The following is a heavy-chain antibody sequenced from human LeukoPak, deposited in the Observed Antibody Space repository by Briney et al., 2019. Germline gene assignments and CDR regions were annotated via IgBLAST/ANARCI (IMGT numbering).Heavy chain of an antibody. J-gene: IGHJ6*03. V-gene: IGHV4-38-2*01. CDR1: GYSIGSGYY. CDR2: IYHSGST. Sequence: SETLSLTCAVSGYSIGSGYYWGWIRQPPGKGLEWIGSIYHSGSTYYNPSLKSRVTISVDTSKNQFSLKLSSVTAADTAVYYCARVDQLLSYYMDVWGKGTTVTVSS. D-gene: IGHD2-2*01. CDR3: ARVDQLLSYYMDV.